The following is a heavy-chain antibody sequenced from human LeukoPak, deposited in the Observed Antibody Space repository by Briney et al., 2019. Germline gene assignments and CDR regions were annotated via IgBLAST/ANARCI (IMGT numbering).Heavy chain of an antibody. D-gene: IGHD3-10*01. CDR1: GFTFSSYG. Sequence: PGGSLRLSCAASGFTFSSYGMHWFRQAPGKGLEWVAFIRYEGTDKYYGDSVKGRFTISRDNSKNTLYLQMKSLRAEDTAVYYCAKSWRNYYASGSFYMDVWGKGTTVTISS. CDR3: AKSWRNYYASGSFYMDV. CDR2: IRYEGTDK. J-gene: IGHJ6*03. V-gene: IGHV3-30*02.